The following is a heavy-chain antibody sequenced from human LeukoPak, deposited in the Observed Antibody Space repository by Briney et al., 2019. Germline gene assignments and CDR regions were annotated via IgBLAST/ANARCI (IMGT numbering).Heavy chain of an antibody. CDR1: GFIFSNYA. Sequence: GGSLRLSCAASGFIFSNYALTWVRQAPGKGLEWVSTISGSDDSTFYADSVRGRFTISRDNSKNTLYLQMNSLRAEDTAVYYCAKSRSGGGSCYNYWGQGTLVTVSS. CDR2: ISGSDDST. CDR3: AKSRSGGGSCYNY. J-gene: IGHJ4*02. V-gene: IGHV3-23*01. D-gene: IGHD2-15*01.